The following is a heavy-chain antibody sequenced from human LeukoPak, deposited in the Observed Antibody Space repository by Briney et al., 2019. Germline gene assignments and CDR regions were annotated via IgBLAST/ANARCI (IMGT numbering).Heavy chain of an antibody. Sequence: GGSLRLSCVASGFTFGHHFMSWVRQAPGGGLEWVANINPDGSIKFHADSVKGRFTISRDNARNSVYLQMNSLRGEDTAVYYGVRAVDVADYWGQGTLVAVSS. V-gene: IGHV3-7*01. D-gene: IGHD3-16*01. CDR2: INPDGSIK. CDR1: GFTFGHHF. J-gene: IGHJ4*02. CDR3: VRAVDVADY.